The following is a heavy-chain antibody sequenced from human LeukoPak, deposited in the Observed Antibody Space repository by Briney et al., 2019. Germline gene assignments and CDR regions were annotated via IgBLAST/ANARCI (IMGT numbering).Heavy chain of an antibody. V-gene: IGHV4-31*03. CDR2: IYYSGRT. J-gene: IGHJ4*02. CDR1: GGSLGIGSYY. Sequence: PSQTLSLTCSVSGGSLGIGSYYWTWIRQHPGKGLEWIGYIYYSGRTYYNPSLKSRVTMSQDTSKNQFSLQLRSVTAADTAVYYCTRASRDGYNYGDYWGQGALVIVS. D-gene: IGHD5-24*01. CDR3: TRASRDGYNYGDY.